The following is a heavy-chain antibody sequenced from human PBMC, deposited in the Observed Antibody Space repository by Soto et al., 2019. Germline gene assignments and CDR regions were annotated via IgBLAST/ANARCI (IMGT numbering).Heavy chain of an antibody. CDR3: ARHPGARADFDY. V-gene: IGHV4-59*08. J-gene: IGHJ4*02. D-gene: IGHD3-10*01. Sequence: QVQLQESGPGLVKPSETLSLTCTVSGGSISSYYWSWIRQPPGMGLEWIGYIYYSGSTNYNPSLMSRVTISVDTSKNQFSLKLSSVTAADTAVYYCARHPGARADFDYWGQGTLVTVSS. CDR2: IYYSGST. CDR1: GGSISSYY.